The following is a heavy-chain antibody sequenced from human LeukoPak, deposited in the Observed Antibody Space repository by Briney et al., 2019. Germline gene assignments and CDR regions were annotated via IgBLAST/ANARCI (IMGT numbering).Heavy chain of an antibody. CDR3: ARIGDTAMVPTYYYYGMDV. D-gene: IGHD5-18*01. CDR2: INPNSGGT. Sequence: GASVKVSCKASGYTFTGYYMHWVRLAPGQGLEWMGWINPNSGGTNYAQKFQGRVTMTRDTSISTAYMELSRLRSDDTAVYYCARIGDTAMVPTYYYYGMDVWGQGTTVTVSS. J-gene: IGHJ6*02. CDR1: GYTFTGYY. V-gene: IGHV1-2*02.